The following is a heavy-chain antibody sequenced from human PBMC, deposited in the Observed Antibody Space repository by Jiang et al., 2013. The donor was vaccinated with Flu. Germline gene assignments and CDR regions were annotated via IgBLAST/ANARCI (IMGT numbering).Heavy chain of an antibody. CDR1: ANTLSELS. D-gene: IGHD1-26*01. CDR2: FDPEEGET. J-gene: IGHJ6*02. CDR3: AIASIKRGGSDYADYHALDV. V-gene: IGHV1-24*01. Sequence: SGAEVKKPGASVKVSCKVSANTLSELSIHWVRQAAGKGLEWMGGFDPEEGETIYAQRFQGRVTTTEDTSTDTAYMELSSLTSEDTADYFCAIASIKRGGSDYADYHALDVWGQGTAVTVSS.